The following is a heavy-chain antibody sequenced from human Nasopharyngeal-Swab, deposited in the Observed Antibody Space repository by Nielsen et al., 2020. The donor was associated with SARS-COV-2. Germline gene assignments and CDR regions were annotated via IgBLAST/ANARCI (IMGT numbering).Heavy chain of an antibody. V-gene: IGHV4-59*01. Sequence: SETLSLPCTVSGSSMSGYSWTWIRQPPGKGLEWFAFMYDNEYTNYNPSLRGRATISLDTSKNQFSLKVTSVTAADTAVYYCARENWQLANVFDIWGQGTMVTVSS. J-gene: IGHJ3*02. CDR1: GSSMSGYS. CDR2: MYDNEYT. D-gene: IGHD6-19*01. CDR3: ARENWQLANVFDI.